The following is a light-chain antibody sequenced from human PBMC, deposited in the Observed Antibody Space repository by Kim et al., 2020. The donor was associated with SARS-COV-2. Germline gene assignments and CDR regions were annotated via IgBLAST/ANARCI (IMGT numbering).Light chain of an antibody. J-gene: IGLJ1*01. CDR3: SSYTRRNTYV. Sequence: QSDLTQPPSVSGSPGQSVTISCTGTSSDVGTYNRVSWYQQPPGTAPKVIISEVSNRPSGVPDRFSGSKSGNTASLTISGLQAEDEADYYCSSYTRRNTYVFGTGTKVTVL. V-gene: IGLV2-18*02. CDR2: EVS. CDR1: SSDVGTYNR.